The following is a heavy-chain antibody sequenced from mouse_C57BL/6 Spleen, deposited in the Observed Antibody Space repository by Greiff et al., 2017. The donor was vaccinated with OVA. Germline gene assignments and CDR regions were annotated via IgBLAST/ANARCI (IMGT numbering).Heavy chain of an antibody. CDR2: IYPGDGDT. J-gene: IGHJ2*01. D-gene: IGHD1-1*01. CDR3: AFVTTYYFDY. V-gene: IGHV1-82*01. CDR1: GYAFSSSW. Sequence: QVQLQQSGPELVKPGASVKISCKASGYAFSSSWMNWVKQRPGKGLEWIGRIYPGDGDTNYNGKFKGKATLTADKSSSTAYMQLSSLTSEDSAVYFCAFVTTYYFDYWGQGTTLTVSS.